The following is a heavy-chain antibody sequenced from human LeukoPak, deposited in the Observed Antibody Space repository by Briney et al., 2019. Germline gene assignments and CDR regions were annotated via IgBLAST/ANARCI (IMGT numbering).Heavy chain of an antibody. J-gene: IGHJ5*02. V-gene: IGHV3-74*01. CDR1: GFTFSGYW. CDR3: VRGAVPASSSFDP. CDR2: INGGGGST. Sequence: GGSLRLSCAASGFTFSGYWMHWVRQAPGKGLEWVSLINGGGGSTYYTDSVKGRFTISRDNAKNTLYLQMSSLRAEDTAVYYCVRGAVPASSSFDPWGQGTLVTVSS. D-gene: IGHD2-15*01.